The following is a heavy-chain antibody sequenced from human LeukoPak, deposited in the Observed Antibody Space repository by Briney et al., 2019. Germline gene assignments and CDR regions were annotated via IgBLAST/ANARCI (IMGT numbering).Heavy chain of an antibody. CDR3: ARDGET. D-gene: IGHD7-27*01. CDR1: VFTFEDYD. Sequence: PGGSLRLSCAASVFTFEDYDMSWVRQAPGKGLEWVSGINWNGGRTGYGDSVKGRFTISRDNAKNSLFLEMNSLRAEDTAFYYCARDGETWGQGTLVIVSS. CDR2: INWNGGRT. V-gene: IGHV3-20*04. J-gene: IGHJ5*02.